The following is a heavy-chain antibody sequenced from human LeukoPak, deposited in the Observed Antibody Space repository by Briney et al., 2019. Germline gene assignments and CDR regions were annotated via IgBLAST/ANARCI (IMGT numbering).Heavy chain of an antibody. CDR1: GYSFTSYW. V-gene: IGHV5-10-1*01. D-gene: IGHD2-15*01. Sequence: NTGESLKISCKGSGYSFTSYWISWVRQMPGKGLEWMGRIDPSDSYTNYSPSFQGHVTISADKSISTAYLRWSSLKASDTAMYYCARHPHCSGGSCYSYFDYWGQGTLVTVSS. CDR3: ARHPHCSGGSCYSYFDY. J-gene: IGHJ4*02. CDR2: IDPSDSYT.